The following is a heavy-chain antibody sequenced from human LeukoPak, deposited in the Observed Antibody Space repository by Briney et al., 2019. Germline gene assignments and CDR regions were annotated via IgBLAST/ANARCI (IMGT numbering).Heavy chain of an antibody. V-gene: IGHV1-69*05. CDR3: ARERYSYGQGRFDY. CDR1: GGTFSSYA. CDR2: IIPIFGTA. Sequence: SVKVSCKASGGTFSSYAISWVRQAPGQGLEWMRGIIPIFGTANYAQKFQGRVTITTDESTSTAYMELSSLRSEDTAVYYCARERYSYGQGRFDYWGQGTLVTVSS. J-gene: IGHJ4*02. D-gene: IGHD5-18*01.